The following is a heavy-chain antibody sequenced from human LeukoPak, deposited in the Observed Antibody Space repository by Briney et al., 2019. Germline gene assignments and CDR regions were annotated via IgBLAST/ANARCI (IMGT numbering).Heavy chain of an antibody. D-gene: IGHD3-22*01. CDR3: ARLIDYYDSSGPRGAFDI. V-gene: IGHV1-18*01. J-gene: IGHJ3*02. CDR2: ISAYNGNT. Sequence: ASVKVSCKASSYTFTSYGISWVRQAPGQGLEWMGWISAYNGNTNYAQKLQGRVTMTTDTSTSTAYMELRSLRSDDTAVYYCARLIDYYDSSGPRGAFDIWGQGTMVTVSS. CDR1: SYTFTSYG.